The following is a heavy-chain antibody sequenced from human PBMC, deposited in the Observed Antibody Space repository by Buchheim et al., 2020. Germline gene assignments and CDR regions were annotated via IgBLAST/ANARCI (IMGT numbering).Heavy chain of an antibody. CDR3: VTDGGGAYYYGMDV. CDR1: GGTVSSYT. D-gene: IGHD2-21*01. CDR2: IIPVVGIA. Sequence: QVQLVQSGAEVKKPGSSVKVSCKAFGGTVSSYTVNWVRQAPGQGLDWMGRIIPVVGIANYAPKIQGRVTITADKSTSTAYMELSSLTSEDTAVYYCVTDGGGAYYYGMDVWGQGTT. J-gene: IGHJ6*02. V-gene: IGHV1-69*08.